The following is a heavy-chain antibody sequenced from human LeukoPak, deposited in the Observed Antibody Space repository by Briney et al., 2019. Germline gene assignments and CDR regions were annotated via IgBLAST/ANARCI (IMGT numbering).Heavy chain of an antibody. J-gene: IGHJ5*02. D-gene: IGHD2-15*01. CDR3: ARVIAARQVDCSGGSCFSGYFDP. Sequence: PSDTLSLTCTVSGGSVSSNNHYWGWIRQPPGKGLEWLGYIYYTGTTKYNPSLKTRVTISIDTSKNHFSLRLTSVTAADTAVYFCARVIAARQVDCSGGSCFSGYFDPWGQGTLVTVSS. CDR2: IYYTGTT. CDR1: GGSVSSNNHY. V-gene: IGHV4-61*03.